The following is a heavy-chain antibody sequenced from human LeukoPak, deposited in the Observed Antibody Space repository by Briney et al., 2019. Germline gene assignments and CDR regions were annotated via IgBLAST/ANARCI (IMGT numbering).Heavy chain of an antibody. D-gene: IGHD1-14*01. V-gene: IGHV4-31*11. Sequence: SETLSLTCAVYGGSFSGYYWSWIRQHPGKGLEWIGYIYYSGSTYYNPSLKSRVTISVDTSKNQFSLKLSSVTAADTAVYYCARDIRNWFDPWGQGTLVTVSS. CDR2: IYYSGST. J-gene: IGHJ5*02. CDR3: ARDIRNWFDP. CDR1: GGSFSGYY.